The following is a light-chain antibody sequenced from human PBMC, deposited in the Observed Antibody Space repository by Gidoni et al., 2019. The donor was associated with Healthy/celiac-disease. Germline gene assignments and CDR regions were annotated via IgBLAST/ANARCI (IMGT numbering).Light chain of an antibody. CDR3: SSYAGSNNLV. J-gene: IGLJ2*01. V-gene: IGLV2-8*01. Sequence: QSALTQPPSASGSPGPSVTLSCTGPSSDVGGYNYVSWYQQHPGKAPKLMIYEVIKRHSGVPDRFSGSKSGNTASLTVSGLQAEDEADYYCSSYAGSNNLVFGGGTKLTVL. CDR2: EVI. CDR1: SSDVGGYNY.